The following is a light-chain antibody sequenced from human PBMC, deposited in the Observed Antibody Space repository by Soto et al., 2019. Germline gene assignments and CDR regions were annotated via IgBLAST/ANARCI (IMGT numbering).Light chain of an antibody. V-gene: IGLV2-11*01. CDR1: SRDVAVYSY. CDR2: DVT. CDR3: SSYAGYYTWI. Sequence: QSGLTHPRSVSGPPGHSFTVSCTGTSRDVAVYSYVSWFQQHPGKAPQLLIYDVTKRPSGVPDRFSGSKSGNTAALTISGLQAEDEAEYFCSSYAGYYTWIFVSGTNVTAL. J-gene: IGLJ1*01.